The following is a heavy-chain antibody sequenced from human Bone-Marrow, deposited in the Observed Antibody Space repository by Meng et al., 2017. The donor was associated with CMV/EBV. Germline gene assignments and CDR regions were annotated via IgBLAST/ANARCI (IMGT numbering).Heavy chain of an antibody. Sequence: GSLRLSCTVSGGSISSSSYYWGWIRQPPGKGLEWFGCYYYSGRTYYNPSLKSRVTISVDTSKNQFSLKLSSVSAADTAVYYCARHHTGYSSSRYHPGQLDYWGQGTLVTVSS. CDR3: ARHHTGYSSSRYHPGQLDY. J-gene: IGHJ4*02. V-gene: IGHV4-39*01. D-gene: IGHD6-13*01. CDR1: GGSISSSSYY. CDR2: YYYSGRT.